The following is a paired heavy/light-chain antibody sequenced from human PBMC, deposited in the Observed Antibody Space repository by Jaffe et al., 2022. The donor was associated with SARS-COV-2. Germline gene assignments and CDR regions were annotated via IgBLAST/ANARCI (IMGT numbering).Light chain of an antibody. CDR3: QQRSNWPPLLT. V-gene: IGKV3-11*01. Sequence: EIVLTQSPATLSLSPGERATLSCRASQSVSSYLAWYQQKPGQAPRLLIYDASNRATGIPARFSGSGSGTDFTLTISSLEPEDFAVYYCQQRSNWPPLLTFGGGTKVEIK. CDR2: DAS. CDR1: QSVSSY. J-gene: IGKJ4*01.
Heavy chain of an antibody. V-gene: IGHV3-23*01. D-gene: IGHD3-22*01. J-gene: IGHJ4*02. Sequence: EVQLLESGGGLVQPGGSLRLSCAASGFTFSSYAMSWVRQAPGKGLEWVSAISGSGGSTYYADSVKGRFTISRDNSKNTLYLQMNSLRAEDTAVYYCAKDLRVKPGYYYDSSGYDYWGQGTLVTVSS. CDR1: GFTFSSYA. CDR3: AKDLRVKPGYYYDSSGYDY. CDR2: ISGSGGST.